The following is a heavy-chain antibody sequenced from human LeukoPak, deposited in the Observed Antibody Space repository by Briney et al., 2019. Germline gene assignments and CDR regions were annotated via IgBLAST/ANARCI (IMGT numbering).Heavy chain of an antibody. CDR3: ARFGGAVTGTPFDY. J-gene: IGHJ4*02. D-gene: IGHD6-19*01. CDR2: IYYSGST. Sequence: PSETLSLTCTVSGGSISSYYWSWIRQPPGKGLEWIGYIYYSGSTNYNPSLKSRVTMSVDTSKNQFSLKLRSVTAADTAVYYCARFGGAVTGTPFDYWGQGTLVTVSS. V-gene: IGHV4-59*01. CDR1: GGSISSYY.